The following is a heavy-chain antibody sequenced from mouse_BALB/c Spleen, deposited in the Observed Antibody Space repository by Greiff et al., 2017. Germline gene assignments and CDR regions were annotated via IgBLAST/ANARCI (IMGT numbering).Heavy chain of an antibody. V-gene: IGHV5-6-5*01. CDR2: ISSGGST. CDR3: ARVAYGNYVDY. J-gene: IGHJ2*01. D-gene: IGHD2-10*02. CDR1: GFTFSSYA. Sequence: EVMLVESGGGLVKPGGSLKLSCAASGFTFSSYAMSWVRQTPEKRLEWVASISSGGSTYYPDSVKGRFTISRDNARNILYLQMSSLRSEDTAMYYCARVAYGNYVDYWGQGTTLTVSS.